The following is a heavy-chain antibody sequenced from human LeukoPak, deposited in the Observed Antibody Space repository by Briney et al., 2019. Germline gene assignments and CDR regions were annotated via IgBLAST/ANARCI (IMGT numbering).Heavy chain of an antibody. D-gene: IGHD3-10*01. CDR2: TYYRSKWYN. CDR3: AREGVYYYYYGMDV. Sequence: SQTLSLTCAISGDSVSSNSAAWNWTRQSPSRGLEWLGRTYYRSKWYNDYAVSVKSRITINPDTSKNQFSLQLNSVTTEDTAVYYCAREGVYYYYYGMDVWGQGTTVTVSS. J-gene: IGHJ6*02. CDR1: GDSVSSNSAA. V-gene: IGHV6-1*01.